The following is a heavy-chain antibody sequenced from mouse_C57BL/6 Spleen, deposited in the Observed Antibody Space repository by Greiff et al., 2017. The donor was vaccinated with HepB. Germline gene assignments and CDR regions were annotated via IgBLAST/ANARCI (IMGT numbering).Heavy chain of an antibody. Sequence: QVQLKQPGAELVKPGASVKLSCKASGYTFTSYWMQWVKQRPGQGLEWIGEIDPSDSYTNYNQKFKGKATLTVDTSSSTAYMQLSSLTSEDSAVYYCARGITTVAIDYWGQGTTLTVSS. CDR2: IDPSDSYT. CDR3: ARGITTVAIDY. V-gene: IGHV1-50*01. CDR1: GYTFTSYW. D-gene: IGHD1-1*01. J-gene: IGHJ2*01.